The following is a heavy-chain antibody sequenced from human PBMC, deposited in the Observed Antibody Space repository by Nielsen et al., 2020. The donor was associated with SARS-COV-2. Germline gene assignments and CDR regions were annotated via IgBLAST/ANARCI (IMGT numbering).Heavy chain of an antibody. CDR2: IKSKTDGGTT. CDR3: AKDGRYCSSTSCPIRYYYYMDV. D-gene: IGHD2-2*01. V-gene: IGHV3-15*01. Sequence: GGSLRLSCAASGCTFSNAWMSWVRQAPGKGLEWVGRIKSKTDGGTTDYAAPVKGRFTISRDDSKNTLYLQMNSLKTEDTAVYYCAKDGRYCSSTSCPIRYYYYMDVWGKGTTVTVSS. J-gene: IGHJ6*03. CDR1: GCTFSNAW.